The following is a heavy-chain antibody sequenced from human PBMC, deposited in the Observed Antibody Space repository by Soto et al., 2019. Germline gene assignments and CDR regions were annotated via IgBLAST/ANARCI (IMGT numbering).Heavy chain of an antibody. Sequence: ASVKVSCKVSGYTLTELSMHWVRQAPGKGLEWMGGFDPEDGVTIYAQKFQGRVTMTEDTSTDTAYMELSSLRSEDTAVYYCATGVDILTGYYPPPLDYWGQGTLVTVSS. CDR1: GYTLTELS. CDR3: ATGVDILTGYYPPPLDY. J-gene: IGHJ4*02. D-gene: IGHD3-9*01. V-gene: IGHV1-24*01. CDR2: FDPEDGVT.